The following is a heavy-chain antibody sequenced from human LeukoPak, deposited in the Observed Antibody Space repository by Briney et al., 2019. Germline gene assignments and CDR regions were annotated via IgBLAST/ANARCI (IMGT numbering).Heavy chain of an antibody. CDR3: ARATYSGSYYSAFDI. CDR1: GFTFSSYS. D-gene: IGHD1-26*01. CDR2: ISSSSSYI. Sequence: PGGSLRLSCAASGFTFSSYSMNWVRQAPGKGLEWVSSISSSSSYIYYAVPVKGRFTISRDNAKNSLYLQMNSLRAEDMAVYYCARATYSGSYYSAFDIWGQGTMVTVSS. V-gene: IGHV3-21*01. J-gene: IGHJ3*02.